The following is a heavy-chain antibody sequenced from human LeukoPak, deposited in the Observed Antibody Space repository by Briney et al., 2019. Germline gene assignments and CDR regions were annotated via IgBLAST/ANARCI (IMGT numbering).Heavy chain of an antibody. J-gene: IGHJ5*02. CDR2: ISWDGGST. CDR1: GFTFDDYT. Sequence: GGSLRLSCAASGFTFDDYTMHWVRQAPGEGLEWVSLISWDGGSTYYADSVKGRFTISRDNSKNSLYLQMNSLRTEDTALYYCAKERYSSSWYNWFDPWGQGTLVTVSS. D-gene: IGHD6-13*01. V-gene: IGHV3-43*01. CDR3: AKERYSSSWYNWFDP.